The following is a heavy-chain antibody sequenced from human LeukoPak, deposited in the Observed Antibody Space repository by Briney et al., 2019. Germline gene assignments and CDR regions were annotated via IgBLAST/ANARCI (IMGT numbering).Heavy chain of an antibody. D-gene: IGHD3-10*01. CDR2: IYPDDSDI. J-gene: IGHJ3*02. Sequence: GESPKISCKGSGYSFTDYWIGRVRQMPGEGLQWMGIIYPDDSDIRYSPSFQGQVTISADKSIITAYLQWSSLKASDTAMYYCARHGRGSRSPNAFDIWGQGTMVTVSS. CDR3: ARHGRGSRSPNAFDI. V-gene: IGHV5-51*01. CDR1: GYSFTDYW.